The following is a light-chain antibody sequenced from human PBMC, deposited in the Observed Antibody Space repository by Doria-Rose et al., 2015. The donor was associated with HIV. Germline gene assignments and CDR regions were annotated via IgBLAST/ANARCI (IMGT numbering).Light chain of an antibody. CDR3: QQYSQWPPYT. CDR2: RAS. J-gene: IGKJ2*01. V-gene: IGKV3-15*01. CDR1: QGIGSD. Sequence: TQSPATLSVSPRERATLSCRASQGIGSDLAWYQQKPGQAPRLLTYRASIRATGIPPRFTGGGSGTEFTLTISSPQSEDFAVYFCQQYSQWPPYTFGQGAKLEVK.